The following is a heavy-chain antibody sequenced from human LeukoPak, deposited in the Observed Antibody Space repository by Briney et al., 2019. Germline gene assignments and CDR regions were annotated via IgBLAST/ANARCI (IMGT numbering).Heavy chain of an antibody. Sequence: GGSLRLSCSASGFFFSTYSMSWVRQAPGKGLEWISSIGGIYIETFYAESVQGRFTISRDNSKNTLYLHLNNLRAEDSAIYYCAKDYGPGIVGTMGAYWGQGTLVSVSS. J-gene: IGHJ4*02. CDR1: GFFFSTYS. CDR2: IGGIYIET. D-gene: IGHD1-26*01. V-gene: IGHV3-23*01. CDR3: AKDYGPGIVGTMGAY.